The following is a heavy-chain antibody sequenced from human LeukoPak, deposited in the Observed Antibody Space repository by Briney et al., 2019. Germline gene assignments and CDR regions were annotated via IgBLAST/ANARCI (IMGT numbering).Heavy chain of an antibody. CDR2: IRSKHDSYAT. CDR3: TRLWGDCGGDCYSCDY. CDR1: GFTFSGST. V-gene: IGHV3-73*01. J-gene: IGHJ4*02. Sequence: GGSLRLSCAASGFTFSGSTMHWVRQASGKGLEWVGRIRSKHDSYATAYGASVKGRFTISRDDSKNTAYLQMNSLKIEDTAVYYCTRLWGDCGGDCYSCDYWGQGTLVTVSS. D-gene: IGHD2-21*02.